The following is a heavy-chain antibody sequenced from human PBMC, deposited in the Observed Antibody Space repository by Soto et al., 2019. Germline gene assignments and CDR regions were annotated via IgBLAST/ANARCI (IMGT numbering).Heavy chain of an antibody. D-gene: IGHD1-26*01. CDR1: GFTFSSYA. J-gene: IGHJ4*02. CDR2: IPYDGENT. CDR3: AKVEERWDLTLHYDH. Sequence: GGSLRLSCEASGFTFSSYAMHWVRQAPGKGLEWVAGIPYDGENTYYADSVKGRFTVSRDNSKNTLYLQMDSLRAEDTAVYFCAKVEERWDLTLHYDHRGQGTLVTVSS. V-gene: IGHV3-30*18.